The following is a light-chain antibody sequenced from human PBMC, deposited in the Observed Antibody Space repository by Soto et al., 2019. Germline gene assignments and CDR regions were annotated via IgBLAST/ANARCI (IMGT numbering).Light chain of an antibody. CDR2: EVI. J-gene: IGLJ1*01. CDR3: SSYRTGGSYV. V-gene: IGLV2-14*02. CDR1: SSDVGSYNL. Sequence: QSVLTQPASVSGSPGQSITISCTGTSSDVGSYNLVSWYLQYPGKAPKLMIYEVIDRPAGAPRRFSGSKSGNTASLTITGLQAEDEADYYCSSYRTGGSYVFGTGTKVTVL.